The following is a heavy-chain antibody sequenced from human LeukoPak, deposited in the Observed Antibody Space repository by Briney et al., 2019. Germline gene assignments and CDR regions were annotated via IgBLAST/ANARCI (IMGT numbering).Heavy chain of an antibody. D-gene: IGHD3/OR15-3a*01. CDR3: ARVQMDDFWSGPLFMDV. CDR1: GGSISSYY. CDR2: IYYSGST. Sequence: SETLSLTCTVSGGSISSYYWSWIRQPPGKGLEWIGYIYYSGSTNYNPSLKSRVTISVDTSKNQFSLKLSSVTAADTAVYYCARVQMDDFWSGPLFMDVWGKGTTVTVSS. V-gene: IGHV4-59*08. J-gene: IGHJ6*03.